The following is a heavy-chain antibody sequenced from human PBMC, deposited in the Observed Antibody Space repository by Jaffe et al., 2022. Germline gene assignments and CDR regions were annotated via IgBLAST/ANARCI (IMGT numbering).Heavy chain of an antibody. Sequence: QVQLQESGPGLVKPSQTLSLTCTVSGGSISSGSYYWSWIRQPAGKGLEWIGRIYTSGSTNYNPSLKSRVTISVDTSKNQFSLKLSSVTAADTAVYYCARDLGERADSSGYPEYFQHWGQGTLVTVSS. J-gene: IGHJ1*01. D-gene: IGHD3-22*01. V-gene: IGHV4-61*02. CDR2: IYTSGST. CDR1: GGSISSGSYY. CDR3: ARDLGERADSSGYPEYFQH.